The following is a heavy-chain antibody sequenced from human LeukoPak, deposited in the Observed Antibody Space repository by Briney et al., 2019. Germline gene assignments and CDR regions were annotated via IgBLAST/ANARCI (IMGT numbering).Heavy chain of an antibody. CDR3: ARVTRRDGSLYFDY. V-gene: IGHV4-30-4*08. Sequence: SETLSLTCTVSGGSISSGDYYWSRIRQPPGKGLEWIGYIYYSGSTYYNPSLKSRVTISVDTSKNQFSLKLSSVTAADTAVYYCARVTRRDGSLYFDYWGQGTLVTVSS. CDR1: GGSISSGDYY. D-gene: IGHD5-24*01. CDR2: IYYSGST. J-gene: IGHJ4*02.